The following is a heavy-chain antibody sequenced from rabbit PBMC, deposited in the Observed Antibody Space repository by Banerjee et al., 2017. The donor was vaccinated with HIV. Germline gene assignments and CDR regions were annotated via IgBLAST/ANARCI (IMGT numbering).Heavy chain of an antibody. D-gene: IGHD1-1*01. CDR3: ARGDTGSRHSPFNL. V-gene: IGHV1S43*01. CDR1: GFSFSSGYY. Sequence: QEQLVESGGGLVQPEGSLTLTCTASGFSFSSGYYMYWVRQAPGKGLEWIACIYAGSGSAYYASWVNGRFTITRSTSLNTVTLQMTSLTAADTATYFCARGDTGSRHSPFNLWGPGTLVTVS. J-gene: IGHJ4*01. CDR2: IYAGSGSA.